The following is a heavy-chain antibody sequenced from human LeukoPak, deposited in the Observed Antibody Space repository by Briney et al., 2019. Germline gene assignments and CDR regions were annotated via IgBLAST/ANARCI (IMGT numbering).Heavy chain of an antibody. CDR3: ARDRGTFLDAFDI. CDR1: GGSISSYY. CDR2: IYTSGRT. J-gene: IGHJ3*02. Sequence: SETLSLTCTVSGGSISSYYRSWIRQPAGEGVEWIGRIYTSGRTNYKTSLTSRETISVETSKKKCSLRLRSVSAADTAVYYCARDRGTFLDAFDIWGQGTMVTVSS. D-gene: IGHD1-26*01. V-gene: IGHV4-4*07.